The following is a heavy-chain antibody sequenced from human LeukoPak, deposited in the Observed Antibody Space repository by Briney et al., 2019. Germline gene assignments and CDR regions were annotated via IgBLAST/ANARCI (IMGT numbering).Heavy chain of an antibody. V-gene: IGHV3-48*01. CDR3: ARMTSYYYPI. D-gene: IGHD3-22*01. J-gene: IGHJ3*02. CDR2: ISSTSTTI. Sequence: GGSLRLSCAASGSIFSTYTMNWVRQAPGKGLEWVSHISSTSTTIYYADSVKGRFTISRDNAKNSLYLRMNSLRGEDTAVYYCARMTSYYYPIWGQGTMVTVSS. CDR1: GSIFSTYT.